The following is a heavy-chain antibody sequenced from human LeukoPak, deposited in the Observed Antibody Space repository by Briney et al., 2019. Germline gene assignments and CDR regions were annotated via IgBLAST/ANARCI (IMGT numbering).Heavy chain of an antibody. V-gene: IGHV3-23*01. Sequence: PGGSLRLSCSASGFTFSNYAMNWVHQAPGKGLEWVSGIRVSYETYYADSVKGRFTISRDNSDNTLYLQMSGLRAEDTAVYYCAKGTGDMGYYFDYWGQGTLVTVSS. J-gene: IGHJ4*02. CDR1: GFTFSNYA. CDR3: AKGTGDMGYYFDY. D-gene: IGHD7-27*01. CDR2: IRVSYET.